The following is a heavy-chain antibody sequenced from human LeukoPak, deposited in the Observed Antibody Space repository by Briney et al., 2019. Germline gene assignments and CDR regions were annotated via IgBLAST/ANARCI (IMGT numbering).Heavy chain of an antibody. Sequence: SETLSLTCTVSGVSISSYYWSWLRQPPGKGLEWIGYIYYSGSTNYNPSLKSRVTISVDTSKNQFSLKLSYVTAVDTAVYYCARDGGYYYYWFDPWGQRTLVTVSS. J-gene: IGHJ5*02. CDR2: IYYSGST. CDR3: ARDGGYYYYWFDP. D-gene: IGHD3-22*01. V-gene: IGHV4-59*01. CDR1: GVSISSYY.